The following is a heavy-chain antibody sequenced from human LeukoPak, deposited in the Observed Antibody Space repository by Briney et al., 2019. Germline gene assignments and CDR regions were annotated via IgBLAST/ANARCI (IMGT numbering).Heavy chain of an antibody. V-gene: IGHV1-69*01. Sequence: GGSLRLSCAASGFTFSSYAISWVRQAPGQGLEWMGGIIPIFGTANYAQKFQGRVTITADESTSTAYMELSSLRSEDTAVYYCARGEYFDYWGQGTLVTVSS. CDR2: IIPIFGTA. J-gene: IGHJ4*02. CDR3: ARGEYFDY. CDR1: GFTFSSYA.